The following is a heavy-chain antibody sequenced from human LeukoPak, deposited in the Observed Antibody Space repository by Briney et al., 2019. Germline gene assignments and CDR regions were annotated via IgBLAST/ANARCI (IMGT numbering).Heavy chain of an antibody. D-gene: IGHD7-27*01. CDR3: ARELGIFDY. CDR2: ISSSSSTI. V-gene: IGHV3-48*01. J-gene: IGHJ4*02. CDR1: GFTFSSYS. Sequence: GGSLRLSCAASGFTFSSYSMNWVRQAPGKGLEWVSYISSSSSTIYYADSVKGRFTIYRDNAKNSLYLKMNSLRAEDTAVYYCARELGIFDYWGQGTLVTVSS.